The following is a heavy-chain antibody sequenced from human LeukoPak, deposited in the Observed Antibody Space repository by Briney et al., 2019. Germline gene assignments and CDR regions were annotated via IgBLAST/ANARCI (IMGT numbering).Heavy chain of an antibody. V-gene: IGHV3-33*01. CDR3: AREVARGYGMDV. D-gene: IGHD3-10*01. J-gene: IGHJ6*02. Sequence: PGGSLRLSCEASGFSFSGYGMHWIRQAPGKGLEWVALIWSGGNKDFYADSVRGRFAISRDIGRSTLYLDMNSLRDDDTGVYYCAREVARGYGMDVWGQGTAVIVSS. CDR2: IWSGGNKD. CDR1: GFSFSGYG.